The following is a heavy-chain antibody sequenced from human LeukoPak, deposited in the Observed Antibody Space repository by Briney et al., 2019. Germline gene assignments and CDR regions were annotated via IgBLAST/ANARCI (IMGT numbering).Heavy chain of an antibody. J-gene: IGHJ4*02. CDR2: IIPIFGRA. CDR3: ARDPDNYGRGDY. CDR1: GGTFSSYA. Sequence: ASVKVSCKASGGTFSSYAISWVRQAPGQGLEWMGGIIPIFGRANYAQKFQGRVTITADESTSTAYMELSSLRSEDTAVYYCARDPDNYGRGDYWGQGTLVTVSS. D-gene: IGHD4-17*01. V-gene: IGHV1-69*01.